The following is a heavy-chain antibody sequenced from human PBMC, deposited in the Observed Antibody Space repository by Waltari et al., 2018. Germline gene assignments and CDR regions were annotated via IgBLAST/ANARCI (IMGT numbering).Heavy chain of an antibody. CDR2: LTWNGGTT. D-gene: IGHD3-10*01. CDR1: GFTFDTHG. V-gene: IGHV3-20*04. Sequence: EVYLVESGGTVVRPGGSLRLSCITSGFTFDTHGMNRVRQAPGKGLEWVSGLTWNGGTTFYADSVKGRFTVSRDNAKNSLYLQMNSLTAEDTALYYCARDISYGEFDYWGQGTLVTVSS. CDR3: ARDISYGEFDY. J-gene: IGHJ4*02.